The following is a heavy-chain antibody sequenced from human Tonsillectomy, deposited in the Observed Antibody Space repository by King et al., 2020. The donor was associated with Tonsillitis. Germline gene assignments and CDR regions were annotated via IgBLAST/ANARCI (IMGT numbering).Heavy chain of an antibody. Sequence: VQLVESGGGLVQPGRSLRLSCAASGFTFDDYSMHWVRQAPGKGLEGVSDIRWNSCSICYADSVKGRFTIPRDNAKNSLYLQMNSLRAEDTALYYCAKADCSSTSCYIDYWGQGTLVTVSS. CDR2: IRWNSCSI. CDR3: AKADCSSTSCYIDY. D-gene: IGHD2-2*02. J-gene: IGHJ4*02. V-gene: IGHV3-9*01. CDR1: GFTFDDYS.